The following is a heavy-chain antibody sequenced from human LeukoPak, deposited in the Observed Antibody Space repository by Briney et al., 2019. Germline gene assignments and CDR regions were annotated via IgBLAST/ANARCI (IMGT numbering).Heavy chain of an antibody. J-gene: IGHJ5*02. D-gene: IGHD3-3*01. CDR3: AKDYFSGSGYYFLNWFDP. CDR1: GFTFSSYA. V-gene: IGHV3-23*01. Sequence: PGGSLRLSCAASGFTFSSYAMSWVRQAPGKGLEWVSAISGSGGSTYYADSEKGRFTIYRDNSKNTLYLQMNSLRAEDTGVYYCAKDYFSGSGYYFLNWFDPWGQGTLVTVSS. CDR2: ISGSGGST.